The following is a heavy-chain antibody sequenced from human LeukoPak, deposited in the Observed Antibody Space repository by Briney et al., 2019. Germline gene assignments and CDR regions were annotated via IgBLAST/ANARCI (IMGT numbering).Heavy chain of an antibody. J-gene: IGHJ4*02. V-gene: IGHV3-21*01. Sequence: PGGSLSLFCAASGLTLSSYSMNWVRQAPGKGLEWVSSISSSSSYIYYADSVKGRFTISRDNAKNSLYLQMNSLRAEDTAVYYCASGSYYGLDYWGQGTLVTVST. CDR2: ISSSSSYI. CDR1: GLTLSSYS. D-gene: IGHD1-26*01. CDR3: ASGSYYGLDY.